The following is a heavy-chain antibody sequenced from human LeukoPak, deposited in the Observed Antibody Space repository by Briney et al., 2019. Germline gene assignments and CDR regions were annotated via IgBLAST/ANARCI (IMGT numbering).Heavy chain of an antibody. CDR3: ARKGRSGFWFDP. V-gene: IGHV1-2*02. CDR1: GYTFTGYY. CDR2: INPNSGGA. J-gene: IGHJ5*02. Sequence: ASVKVSCKASGYTFTGYYMHWVRQAPGQGLEWTGWINPNSGGANYAQKFQGRVTMTRDTSISTAYMELSRLRSDDTAVYYCARKGRSGFWFDPWGQGTLVTVSS.